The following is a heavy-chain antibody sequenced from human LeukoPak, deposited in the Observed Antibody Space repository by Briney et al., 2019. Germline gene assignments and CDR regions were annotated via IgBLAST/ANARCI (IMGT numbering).Heavy chain of an antibody. CDR3: AKEGRSLQTY. J-gene: IGHJ4*02. CDR2: IKEDGTET. CDR1: GFMFSSNW. D-gene: IGHD5-24*01. Sequence: GSLRLSCAASGFMFSSNWMSWVRLAPGKGLEWVANIKEDGTETYYVDSVRGRFTISRDNAKNSLYLQMNSLRVEDTAVYYCAKEGRSLQTYWGQGTLVTVSS. V-gene: IGHV3-7*03.